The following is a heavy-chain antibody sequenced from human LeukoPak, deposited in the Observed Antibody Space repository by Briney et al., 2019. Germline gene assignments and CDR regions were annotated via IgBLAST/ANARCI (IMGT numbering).Heavy chain of an antibody. J-gene: IGHJ6*03. CDR3: ARRRIYSNYYYYYYYMDV. D-gene: IGHD4-11*01. Sequence: SETLSLTCAVYGGSFSGYYWSWIRQPPGKGLEWIWEINHSGSTNYNPSLKSRVTISVDTSKNQFSLKLRSVTAADTAVYYCARRRIYSNYYYYYYYMDVWGKGTTVTVSS. CDR2: INHSGST. V-gene: IGHV4-34*01. CDR1: GGSFSGYY.